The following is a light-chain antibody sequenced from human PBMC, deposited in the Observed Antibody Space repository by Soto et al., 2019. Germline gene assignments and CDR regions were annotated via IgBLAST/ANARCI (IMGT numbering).Light chain of an antibody. Sequence: QSALTQPRSVSGSPGQSVTISCTGTSSDVGGYDYVSWYQHHPGKAPKLIIYAVNKRPSGIPDRFSGSKSGNTASLTISGLQAEDEADYYCSSYAGSYTWVFGGGTKVTVL. CDR3: SSYAGSYTWV. V-gene: IGLV2-11*01. J-gene: IGLJ3*02. CDR2: AVN. CDR1: SSDVGGYDY.